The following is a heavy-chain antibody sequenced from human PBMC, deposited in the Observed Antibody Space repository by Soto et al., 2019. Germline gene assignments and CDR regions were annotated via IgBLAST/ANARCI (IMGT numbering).Heavy chain of an antibody. CDR2: IIPIFGTA. CDR1: GGTFSSYA. J-gene: IGHJ6*02. D-gene: IGHD5-12*01. V-gene: IGHV1-69*12. Sequence: QVQLVQSGAEVKKPGSSVKVSCKASGGTFSSYAISWVRQAPGQGLEWMGGIIPIFGTANYAQKFQGRVTITADESTSTAYMELSSLRSEDTAVYYRARDRRSGHDFLGHYYYGMDVWGQGTTVTVSS. CDR3: ARDRRSGHDFLGHYYYGMDV.